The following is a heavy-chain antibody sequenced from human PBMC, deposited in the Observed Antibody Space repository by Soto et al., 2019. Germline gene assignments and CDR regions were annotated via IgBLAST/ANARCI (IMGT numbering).Heavy chain of an antibody. CDR3: ARDKAIGAGPFGVVPSLIDP. V-gene: IGHV3-48*03. J-gene: IGHJ5*02. CDR2: ISSSGSTI. D-gene: IGHD3-3*01. Sequence: GGSLRLSCAASGFTFSSYEMNWVRQAPGKGLEWVSYISSSGSTIYYADSVKGRFTISRDNAKNSLYLQMNSLRAEDTAVYYCARDKAIGAGPFGVVPSLIDPWGQGTLVTVSS. CDR1: GFTFSSYE.